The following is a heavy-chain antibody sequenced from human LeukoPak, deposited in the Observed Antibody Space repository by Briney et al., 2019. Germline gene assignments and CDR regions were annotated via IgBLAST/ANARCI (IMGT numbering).Heavy chain of an antibody. CDR3: AREDSSGLGVLLGY. CDR2: ISAYNGNT. Sequence: ASVKVSCKASGYTVTSYGISWVRQAPGQGLEWVWLISAYNGNTNYAQKLQGRVTMTTDTSTSTAYMELRSLRSDDTAVYYCAREDSSGLGVLLGYWGQGTLVTVSS. D-gene: IGHD6-19*01. CDR1: GYTVTSYG. V-gene: IGHV1-18*01. J-gene: IGHJ4*02.